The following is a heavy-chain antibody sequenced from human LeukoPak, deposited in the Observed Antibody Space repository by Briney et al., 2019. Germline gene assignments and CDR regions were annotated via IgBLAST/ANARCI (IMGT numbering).Heavy chain of an antibody. V-gene: IGHV3-23*01. Sequence: GGSLRLSCAASGFTFYSYAMNWVRQAPGKGLEWVSAISGSGGSTYYADSVKGRFTISRDNSKNTLYLQMNSLRAEDTAVYYCAKVETAAGTPRDYWGQGTLVTVSS. CDR1: GFTFYSYA. J-gene: IGHJ4*02. CDR2: ISGSGGST. D-gene: IGHD6-13*01. CDR3: AKVETAAGTPRDY.